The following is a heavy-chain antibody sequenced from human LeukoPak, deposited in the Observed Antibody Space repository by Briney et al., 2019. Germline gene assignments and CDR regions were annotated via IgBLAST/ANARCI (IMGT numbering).Heavy chain of an antibody. CDR3: AREKGRSSSPLIRRFLGWFDP. CDR2: INHSGST. D-gene: IGHD6-6*01. CDR1: GGSFSGYY. J-gene: IGHJ5*02. Sequence: SETLSLTCAVYGGSFSGYYWSWIRQPPGKGLEWIGEINHSGSTNYNPSLKSRVTISVDTSKNLFSLKLSSVTAADTAVYYCAREKGRSSSPLIRRFLGWFDPWGQGTLVTVSS. V-gene: IGHV4-34*01.